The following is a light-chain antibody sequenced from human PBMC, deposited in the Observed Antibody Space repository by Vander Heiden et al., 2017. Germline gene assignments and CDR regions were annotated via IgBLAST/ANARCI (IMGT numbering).Light chain of an antibody. V-gene: IGKV3D-15*01. CDR3: QQYNQWPLT. CDR2: GAS. CDR1: QSVSGT. Sequence: IVMTQSPATLSVSPGERATLSSRASQSVSGTLAWYQQKPGQTPRLLIYGASTRASGIPARFSGSGSGTEFTLTISSLQSEDFAVYYCQQYNQWPLTFGGGTKLEIK. J-gene: IGKJ4*01.